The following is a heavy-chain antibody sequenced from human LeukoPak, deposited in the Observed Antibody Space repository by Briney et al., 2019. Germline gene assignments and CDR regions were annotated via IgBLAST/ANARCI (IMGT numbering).Heavy chain of an antibody. D-gene: IGHD3-10*01. J-gene: IGHJ4*02. Sequence: ASVKVSCKASGYTFTGYYMHWVRQAPGQGLEWMGWINPNSGDTKYAQKFQGRVTMTRDTSMSTAYMELSRLISDDTAVYYCARTVGYYGSGSYYVGYWGQGTLVTVSS. V-gene: IGHV1-2*02. CDR1: GYTFTGYY. CDR2: INPNSGDT. CDR3: ARTVGYYGSGSYYVGY.